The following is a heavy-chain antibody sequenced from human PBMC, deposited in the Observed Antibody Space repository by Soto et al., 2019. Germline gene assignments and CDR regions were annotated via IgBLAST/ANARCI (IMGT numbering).Heavy chain of an antibody. Sequence: SETLSLTCAVSGYFFSSDYFWGWIRQPPGKGLEWIGSVYQSGSTYYNPSLKSRVSTSVDTSKNQFSLKLSSVTAADTAVYYCATVAVGGSYGTFDYWGQGALVTVSS. D-gene: IGHD1-26*01. J-gene: IGHJ4*02. CDR2: VYQSGST. V-gene: IGHV4-38-2*01. CDR1: GYFFSSDYF. CDR3: ATVAVGGSYGTFDY.